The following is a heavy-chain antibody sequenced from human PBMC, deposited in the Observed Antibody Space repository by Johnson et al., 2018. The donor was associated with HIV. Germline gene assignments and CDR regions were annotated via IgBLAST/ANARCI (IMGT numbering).Heavy chain of an antibody. CDR2: ISWNGGST. V-gene: IGHV3-20*04. CDR1: GFTFDDYA. Sequence: VQLVESGGGVVRPGGSLRLSCVGSGFTFDDYALSWVRQLPGKGLAWVSGISWNGGSTDYADSVKGRFTISRDNAKNSLFLQMNSLRVEDTAVYYCARVKIAFDIWGQGRMVTVSS. CDR3: ARVKIAFDI. J-gene: IGHJ3*02.